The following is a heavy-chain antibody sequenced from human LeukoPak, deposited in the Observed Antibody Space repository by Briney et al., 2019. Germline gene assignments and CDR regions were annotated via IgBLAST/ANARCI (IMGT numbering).Heavy chain of an antibody. Sequence: SETPSLTCTVSGGSISSSSYYWGWIRQPPGKGLEWIGSIYYSGSTYYNPSLKSRVTISVDTSKNQFSLKLSSVTAADTAVYYCARPSTAAWGQGTLVTVSS. V-gene: IGHV4-39*01. CDR3: ARPSTAA. D-gene: IGHD6-13*01. CDR2: IYYSGST. CDR1: GGSISSSSYY. J-gene: IGHJ4*02.